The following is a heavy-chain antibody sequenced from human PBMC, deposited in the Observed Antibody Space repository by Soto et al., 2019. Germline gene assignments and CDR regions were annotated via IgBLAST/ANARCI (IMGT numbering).Heavy chain of an antibody. CDR1: GGTFSSYA. CDR2: IIPIFGTA. Sequence: SVKVSCKASGGTFSSYAISWVRQAPGQGLEWMGGIIPIFGTANYAQKFQGRVTITADESTSTAYMELSSLRSEDTAVYYCAEGSYCGGDCCSAFDIWGQGTMVTVSS. CDR3: AEGSYCGGDCCSAFDI. J-gene: IGHJ3*02. D-gene: IGHD2-21*02. V-gene: IGHV1-69*13.